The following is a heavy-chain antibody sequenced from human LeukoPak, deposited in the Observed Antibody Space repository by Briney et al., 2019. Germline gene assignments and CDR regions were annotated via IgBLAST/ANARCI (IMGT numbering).Heavy chain of an antibody. D-gene: IGHD2-2*01. Sequence: PGGSLRPSCAASGFSFSGYSMNWVRQAPGKGLEWVSYISSSGSTIYYADSVKGRFTISRDNAQNSLYLQMNSLRDEDTAVYYCARGRYTSGTSCYLDYWGQGTLVTVSS. CDR2: ISSSGSTI. CDR1: GFSFSGYS. CDR3: ARGRYTSGTSCYLDY. V-gene: IGHV3-48*02. J-gene: IGHJ4*02.